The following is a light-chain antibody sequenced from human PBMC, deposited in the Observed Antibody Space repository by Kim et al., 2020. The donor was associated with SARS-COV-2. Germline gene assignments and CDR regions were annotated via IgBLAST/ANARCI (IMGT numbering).Light chain of an antibody. CDR3: HSYDSNVGGWV. J-gene: IGLJ2*01. CDR1: YSNIGTGFV. V-gene: IGLV1-40*01. CDR2: GNS. Sequence: QSVLTQPPSVSGAPGQRVSISCTGSYSNIGTGFVAHWYQQLPTTAPSLLIYGNSHRPSRAPDRTSCSTSGTSAFLDIGGLQSEDAADYCGHSYDSNVGGWVSGGGTQLTVL.